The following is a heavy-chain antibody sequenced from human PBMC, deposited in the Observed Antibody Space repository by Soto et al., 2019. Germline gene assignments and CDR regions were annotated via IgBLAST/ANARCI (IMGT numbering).Heavy chain of an antibody. CDR2: INHSGST. D-gene: IGHD1-26*01. V-gene: IGHV4-34*01. CDR3: ARASGCYYRWFDP. Sequence: ASETLSLTCAVYGGSFSGYYWSWIRQPPGKGLEWIGEINHSGSTNYNPSLKSRVTISVDTSKNQFSLKLSSVTAADTAVYYCARASGCYYRWFDPLGQGTLVTVSS. CDR1: GGSFSGYY. J-gene: IGHJ5*02.